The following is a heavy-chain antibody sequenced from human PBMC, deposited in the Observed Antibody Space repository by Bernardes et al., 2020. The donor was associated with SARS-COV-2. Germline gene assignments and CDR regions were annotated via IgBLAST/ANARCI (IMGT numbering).Heavy chain of an antibody. J-gene: IGHJ4*02. CDR1: GYTFTGYY. Sequence: ASVKVSCKASGYTFTGYYMHWVRQAPGQGLEGMGWINPNSGGTNYAQKFQGRVTMTRDTSISTAYMELSRLRSDDTAVYYCARDSWLKLIYDYWGQGTLVTVSS. V-gene: IGHV1-2*02. CDR2: INPNSGGT. D-gene: IGHD3-22*01. CDR3: ARDSWLKLIYDY.